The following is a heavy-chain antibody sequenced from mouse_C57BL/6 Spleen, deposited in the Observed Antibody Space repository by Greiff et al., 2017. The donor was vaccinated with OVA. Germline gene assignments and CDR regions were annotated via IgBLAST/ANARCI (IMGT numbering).Heavy chain of an antibody. CDR2: IDPETGGT. CDR1: GYTFTDYE. D-gene: IGHD1-2*01. CDR3: TRGYDGHWYFDV. V-gene: IGHV1-15*01. Sequence: VQLQQSGAELVRPGASVTLSCKASGYTFTDYEMHWVKQTPVHGLEWIGAIDPETGGTAYNQKFKGKAILTADKSSSTAYMELRSLTSVDSAVYYCTRGYDGHWYFDVWGTGTTVTVSS. J-gene: IGHJ1*03.